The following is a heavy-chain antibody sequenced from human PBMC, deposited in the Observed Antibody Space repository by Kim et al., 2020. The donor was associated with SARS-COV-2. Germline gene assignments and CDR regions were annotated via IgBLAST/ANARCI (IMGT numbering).Heavy chain of an antibody. D-gene: IGHD2-2*01. CDR3: ARGAPIYCSSTSCWFDP. V-gene: IGHV4-34*01. J-gene: IGHJ5*02. Sequence: NTNPTLKSRVPISVDTSKNQFSLKLSSVTAADTAVYYCARGAPIYCSSTSCWFDPWGQGTLVTVSS.